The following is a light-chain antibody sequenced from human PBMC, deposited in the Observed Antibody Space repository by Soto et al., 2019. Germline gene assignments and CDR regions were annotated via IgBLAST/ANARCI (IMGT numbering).Light chain of an antibody. CDR3: MQRSNWRT. J-gene: IGKJ2*01. V-gene: IGKV3-11*01. Sequence: EIVLTQSPATMSLSPGERATLSCRASQSVSSYLAWYQQKPGQAPRLLIYDASNRATGIPARFSGSGSGTDFHHNNSGLASEDFAVYYCMQRSNWRTFGQGSKLELK. CDR2: DAS. CDR1: QSVSSY.